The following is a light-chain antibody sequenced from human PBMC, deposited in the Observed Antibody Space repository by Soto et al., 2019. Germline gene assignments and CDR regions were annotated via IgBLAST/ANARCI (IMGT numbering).Light chain of an antibody. CDR1: QSVSSNY. V-gene: IGKV3-20*01. CDR3: QQYGSSPIT. CDR2: AAS. Sequence: EIVLTQSPGTLSLSPGERATLSCRASQSVSSNYLVWYQQKPGQAPRLLIYAASSRATGIPDRFSGSGSGTDFTLTISRLEPEDFAVYYCQQYGSSPITFGQGTRWR. J-gene: IGKJ5*01.